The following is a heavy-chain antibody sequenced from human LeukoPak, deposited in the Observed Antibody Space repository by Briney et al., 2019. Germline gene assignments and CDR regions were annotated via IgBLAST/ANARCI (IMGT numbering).Heavy chain of an antibody. CDR3: ARSLFPNYDILTGYENPPDY. J-gene: IGHJ4*02. V-gene: IGHV1-8*01. D-gene: IGHD3-9*01. CDR2: MNPNSGNT. Sequence: ASVKVSCKASGYTFTSYDINWVRQATGQGLEWMGWMNPNSGNTGYAQRFQGRVTMTRNTSTSTAYMELSSLRSEDTAVYYCARSLFPNYDILTGYENPPDYWGQGTLVTVSS. CDR1: GYTFTSYD.